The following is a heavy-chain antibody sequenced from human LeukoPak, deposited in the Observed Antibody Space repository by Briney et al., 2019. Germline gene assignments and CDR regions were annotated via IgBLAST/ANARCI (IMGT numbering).Heavy chain of an antibody. CDR2: ISYDGSNK. V-gene: IGHV3-30*04. Sequence: GGSLILSCAASGFTFSSYAMRWVRQAPGKGLEWVAVISYDGSNKYYADSVKGRFTISRDNSKNTLYLQMNSLRAEDTSVYYCARGYCSGGSCYSLGPYGMDVWGQGTTVTVSS. D-gene: IGHD2-15*01. CDR3: ARGYCSGGSCYSLGPYGMDV. J-gene: IGHJ6*02. CDR1: GFTFSSYA.